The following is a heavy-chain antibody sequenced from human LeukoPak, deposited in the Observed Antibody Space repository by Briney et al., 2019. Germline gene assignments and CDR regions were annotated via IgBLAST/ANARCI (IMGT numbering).Heavy chain of an antibody. V-gene: IGHV4-38-2*02. CDR1: AHSVDGIYY. D-gene: IGHD6-13*01. CDR2: IYHSGST. Sequence: PSETLSLTCSLSAHSVDGIYYLGGIRQPPGKGLEWIGSIYHSGSTYYNPSLKSRVTISVDTSKNQLSLKLSSVRAADTPVYYPAKDVGYISSAYWIDVWGKGTTVTVSS. CDR3: AKDVGYISSAYWIDV. J-gene: IGHJ6*04.